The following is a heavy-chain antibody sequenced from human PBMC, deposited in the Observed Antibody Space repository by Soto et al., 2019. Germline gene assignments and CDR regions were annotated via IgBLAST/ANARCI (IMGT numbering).Heavy chain of an antibody. CDR3: ARYPDLLTFDY. CDR1: GGSISSYY. D-gene: IGHD1-26*01. V-gene: IGHV4-59*01. J-gene: IGHJ4*02. CDR2: IYYSGST. Sequence: SETLSLTCTVSGGSISSYYWSWIRQPPGKGLEWIGYIYYSGSTNYNPSLKSRVTISVDTSKNQFSLKLSSVTAADTAVYYCARYPDLLTFDYWGQGTLVTVSS.